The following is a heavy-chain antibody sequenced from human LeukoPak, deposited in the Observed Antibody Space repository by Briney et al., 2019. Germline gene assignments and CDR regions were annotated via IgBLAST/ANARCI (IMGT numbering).Heavy chain of an antibody. J-gene: IGHJ6*02. V-gene: IGHV3-9*01. D-gene: IGHD4-17*01. CDR1: GFTFDDYA. CDR3: AKGGGAYYCYGMDV. Sequence: GGSLRLSCAASGFTFDDYAMHWVRQAPGKGLEWVSGISWNSGSIGYADSVKGRFTISRDNAKNSLYLQMNSLRAEDTALYYCAKGGGAYYCYGMDVWGQGTTVTVSS. CDR2: ISWNSGSI.